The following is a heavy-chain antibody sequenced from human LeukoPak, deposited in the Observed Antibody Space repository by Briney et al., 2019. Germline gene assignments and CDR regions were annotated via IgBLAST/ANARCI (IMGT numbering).Heavy chain of an antibody. CDR1: GVSVSDGRDY. Sequence: SETLSLTCNVSGVSVSDGRDYWTWVRQHPGKGLEWIGYKYYSGSAKYKPSLKSRLPISIDTSKNQFSLQLSSVTAADAATYYCATPYCSGISCLDVFNMWGQGTRVTVSS. D-gene: IGHD2-2*01. V-gene: IGHV4-31*03. J-gene: IGHJ3*02. CDR3: ATPYCSGISCLDVFNM. CDR2: KYYSGSA.